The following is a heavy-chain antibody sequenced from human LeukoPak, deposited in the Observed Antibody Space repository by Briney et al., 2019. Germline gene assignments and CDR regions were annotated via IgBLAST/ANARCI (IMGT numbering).Heavy chain of an antibody. CDR1: GFIFISCW. CDR3: ARDSTGTVFDL. CDR2: ISQDGTES. J-gene: IGHJ4*02. V-gene: IGHV3-7*04. D-gene: IGHD1-1*01. Sequence: PGGSLRLSCVASGFIFISCWMTWVRQAPGKGLEWVAQISQDGTESYSVDSVRGRFTISRDNAKNSVYLQMNSLRPEDTAVYYCARDSTGTVFDLWGQGTLVTVSS.